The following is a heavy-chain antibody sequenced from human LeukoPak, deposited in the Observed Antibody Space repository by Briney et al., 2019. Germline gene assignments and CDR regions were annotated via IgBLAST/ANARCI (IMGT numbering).Heavy chain of an antibody. V-gene: IGHV4-59*01. J-gene: IGHJ4*02. Sequence: PSETLSLTCTVSGGSISSYYWSWIRQPPGKGLEYIGFIYYNGSTNYNPSLKSRITISLDTSKNQFSLKLRSVAAADTAVYYCARSPSYDFWSGVRDLDYWGQGTLVTVSS. CDR2: IYYNGST. D-gene: IGHD3/OR15-3a*01. CDR1: GGSISSYY. CDR3: ARSPSYDFWSGVRDLDY.